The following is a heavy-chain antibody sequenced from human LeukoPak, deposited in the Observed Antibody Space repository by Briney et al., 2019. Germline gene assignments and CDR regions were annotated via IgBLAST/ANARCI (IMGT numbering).Heavy chain of an antibody. V-gene: IGHV4-39*07. Sequence: SETLSLTCTVSGGSISTSNYYWGWIRQPPGKGLEWIGNIFYSGTTYYSPSLKSRVTISVDTSKNQFSLKLSSVTAADTAVYYCASRTRLGHYYGSGSYYRSWFDPWGQGTLVTVSS. CDR3: ASRTRLGHYYGSGSYYRSWFDP. CDR2: IFYSGTT. D-gene: IGHD3-10*01. J-gene: IGHJ5*02. CDR1: GGSISTSNYY.